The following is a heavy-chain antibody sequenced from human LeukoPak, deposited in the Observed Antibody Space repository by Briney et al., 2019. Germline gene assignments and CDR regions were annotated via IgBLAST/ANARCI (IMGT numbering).Heavy chain of an antibody. J-gene: IGHJ4*02. CDR2: IGGSGGRT. CDR3: AKRGVVIRVILVGFHKEAYYFDS. CDR1: GITLSNYG. D-gene: IGHD3-22*01. Sequence: PGRSLRLSCAVSGITLSNYGMSWVRQAPGKGLEWVAGIGGSGGRTNYADSVKGRFTISRDNPKNTLYLQMNSLRAEDTAVYFCAKRGVVIRVILVGFHKEAYYFDSWGQGALVIVSS. V-gene: IGHV3-23*01.